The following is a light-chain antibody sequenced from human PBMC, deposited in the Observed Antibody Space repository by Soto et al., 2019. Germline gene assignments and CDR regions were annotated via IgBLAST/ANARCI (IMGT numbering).Light chain of an antibody. CDR3: LQDYNYPQT. J-gene: IGKJ1*01. V-gene: IGKV3-15*01. CDR1: QSVSSD. CDR2: GAS. Sequence: EIVLTQSPGTLSLSPGERATLSCRASQSVSSDLAWYHQKPGQAPRLLIYGASTRATGIPARFSGSGSGTDFTLTISSLQPEDFATYYCLQDYNYPQTFGQGTKVDIK.